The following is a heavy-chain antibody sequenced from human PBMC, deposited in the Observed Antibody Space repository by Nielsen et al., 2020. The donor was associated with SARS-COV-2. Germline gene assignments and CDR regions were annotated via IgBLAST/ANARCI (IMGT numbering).Heavy chain of an antibody. CDR1: GFTVSSNY. Sequence: GGSLRLSCAASGFTVSSNYMSWVRQAPGKGLEWVSAISGSGGSTYYADSVKGRFTISRDNSKNTLYLQMNSLRAEDTAVYYCAKEVGSGWDPFDYWGQGTLVTVSS. V-gene: IGHV3-23*01. CDR3: AKEVGSGWDPFDY. D-gene: IGHD6-19*01. J-gene: IGHJ4*02. CDR2: ISGSGGST.